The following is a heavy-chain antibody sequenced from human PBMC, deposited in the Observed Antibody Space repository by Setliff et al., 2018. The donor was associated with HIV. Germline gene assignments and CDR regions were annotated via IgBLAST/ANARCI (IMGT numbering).Heavy chain of an antibody. Sequence: ASVKVSCKASGYSFSGYYMHWVRQAPGQGLEWMGWINPNNGGTSYAQKFQGRVTMTRDTSISTVYMELSRLRSDDTAVYYCARRSSGWSYFDFWGQGTLVTVSS. CDR1: GYSFSGYY. CDR3: ARRSSGWSYFDF. D-gene: IGHD6-19*01. CDR2: INPNNGGT. J-gene: IGHJ4*02. V-gene: IGHV1-2*02.